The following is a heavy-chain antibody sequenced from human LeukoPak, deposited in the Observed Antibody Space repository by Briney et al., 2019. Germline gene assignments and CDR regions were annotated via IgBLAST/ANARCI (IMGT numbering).Heavy chain of an antibody. Sequence: PSEALSHTCTVSGGSISSISYYWGWIRQPPGRGLGWIGSIYYGGSTYYNPSLKSQVTMSVDTSKNQFSLKLSSVTAADTAVYYCAGWAYDSSGYRLDYWGQGTLVTVSS. CDR1: GGSISSISYY. V-gene: IGHV4-39*01. CDR2: IYYGGST. D-gene: IGHD3-22*01. J-gene: IGHJ4*02. CDR3: AGWAYDSSGYRLDY.